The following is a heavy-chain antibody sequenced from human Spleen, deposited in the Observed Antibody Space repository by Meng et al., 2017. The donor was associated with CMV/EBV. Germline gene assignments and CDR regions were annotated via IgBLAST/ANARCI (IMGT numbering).Heavy chain of an antibody. CDR1: GFTFSRYK. V-gene: IGHV3-21*01. CDR2: ISSSSDYI. Sequence: GGSLRLSCATSGFTFSRYKMNWVRQAPGKGLEWVSSISSSSDYIYYADSVKGRFTISRDNAENSLFLQMNSLRVEDTAVYYCARLDEPFYNYGLDVWGQGATVTVSS. D-gene: IGHD1-1*01. J-gene: IGHJ6*02. CDR3: ARLDEPFYNYGLDV.